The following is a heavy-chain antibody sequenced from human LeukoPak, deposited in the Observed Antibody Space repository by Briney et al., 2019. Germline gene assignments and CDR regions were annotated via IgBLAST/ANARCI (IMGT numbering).Heavy chain of an antibody. CDR2: IRYDGSNK. D-gene: IGHD3-10*01. CDR1: GFTFSSYG. Sequence: PGGSLRLSCAASGFTFSSYGMHWVRQAPGKGLEWVAFIRYDGSNKYYADSVKGRFTISRDNSKNTLYLQMNSLRAEDTAVYYCAKDQSGVLWFGELSDGVDYWGQGTLVTVSS. V-gene: IGHV3-30*02. CDR3: AKDQSGVLWFGELSDGVDY. J-gene: IGHJ4*02.